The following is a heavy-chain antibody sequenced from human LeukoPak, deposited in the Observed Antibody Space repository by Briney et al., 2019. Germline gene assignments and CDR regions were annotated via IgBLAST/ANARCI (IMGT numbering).Heavy chain of an antibody. V-gene: IGHV1-2*02. D-gene: IGHD1-26*01. CDR2: INPNSGGT. CDR1: GYTFTGYY. J-gene: IGHJ6*03. Sequence: ASVKVSCKASGYTFTGYYMHWVRQAPGQGLEWMGWINPNSGGTNYAQKFQGRVTMTRDTSISTAYMELRSLRSDDTAVYYCARLRRVGVTGGYYFYYYMDVWGKGTTVTISS. CDR3: ARLRRVGVTGGYYFYYYMDV.